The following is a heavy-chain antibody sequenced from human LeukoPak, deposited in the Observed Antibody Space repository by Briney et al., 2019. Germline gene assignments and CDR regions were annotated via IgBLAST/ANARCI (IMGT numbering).Heavy chain of an antibody. V-gene: IGHV3-48*01. Sequence: GGSLRLSCAASGFTFISDSMNWVRQAPGKGLEWVSYISSSSSTIYYADSVKGRFTISRDNAKNSLYLQMNSLRAEDTAVYYCARGIYCSSTSCYRGDFDYWGQGTLVTVSS. CDR3: ARGIYCSSTSCYRGDFDY. CDR1: GFTFISDS. J-gene: IGHJ4*02. CDR2: ISSSSSTI. D-gene: IGHD2-2*02.